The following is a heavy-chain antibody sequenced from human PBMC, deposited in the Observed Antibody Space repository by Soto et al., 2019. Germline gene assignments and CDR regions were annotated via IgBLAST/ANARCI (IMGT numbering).Heavy chain of an antibody. J-gene: IGHJ6*02. V-gene: IGHV3-23*01. CDR3: ARDLGYSSGWSYYYGMDV. Sequence: GGSLRLSCAASGFTFSNYAMSWVRQAPGKGLEWVSSIRGSGSSTYCADSVKGRFTISRDNSKNTLYLQMNSLRAEDTAVYYCARDLGYSSGWSYYYGMDVWGQGTTVTVSS. D-gene: IGHD6-19*01. CDR1: GFTFSNYA. CDR2: IRGSGSST.